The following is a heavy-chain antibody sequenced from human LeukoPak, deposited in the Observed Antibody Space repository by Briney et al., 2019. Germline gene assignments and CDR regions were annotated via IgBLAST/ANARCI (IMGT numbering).Heavy chain of an antibody. V-gene: IGHV3-21*01. CDR2: ISSSSSYI. Sequence: GGSLRLSCAASGFTFSSYSMNWVRQAPGKGLEWVSSISSSSSYIYYADSVKGRFTISRDNAKNSLYLQMNSLRAEDTAVYYCARSGDSGGGSSWYGDYYYGMDVWGQGTTVTVSS. CDR1: GFTFSSYS. D-gene: IGHD6-13*01. J-gene: IGHJ6*02. CDR3: ARSGDSGGGSSWYGDYYYGMDV.